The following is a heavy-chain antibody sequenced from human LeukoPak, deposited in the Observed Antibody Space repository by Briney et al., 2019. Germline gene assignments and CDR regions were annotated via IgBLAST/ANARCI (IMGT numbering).Heavy chain of an antibody. CDR1: GFTFSSYE. CDR3: ARDVRRYFDWLFVGYYMDV. V-gene: IGHV3-48*03. J-gene: IGHJ6*03. CDR2: ISSSGSTI. D-gene: IGHD3-9*01. Sequence: GGSLRLSCAASGFTFSSYEMNWVRQAPGKGLEWVSYISSSGSTIYYADSVKGRFTISRDNAKNSLYLQMNSLRAEDTAVYYCARDVRRYFDWLFVGYYMDVWGKGTTVTISS.